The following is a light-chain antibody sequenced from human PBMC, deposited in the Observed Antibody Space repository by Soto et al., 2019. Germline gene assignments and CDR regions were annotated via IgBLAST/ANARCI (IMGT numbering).Light chain of an antibody. J-gene: IGLJ2*01. Sequence: QSVLTQPPSVSAAPGQKIIISCSGSSSNLGTYYVSWYQHHPGKAPKFIIFDVFKRPSGVPDRFSGSKSGNTASLTVSGLQTEDEADYYCASYAGTYTVFGGGTKVTVL. V-gene: IGLV2-11*01. CDR3: ASYAGTYTV. CDR1: SSNLGTYY. CDR2: DVF.